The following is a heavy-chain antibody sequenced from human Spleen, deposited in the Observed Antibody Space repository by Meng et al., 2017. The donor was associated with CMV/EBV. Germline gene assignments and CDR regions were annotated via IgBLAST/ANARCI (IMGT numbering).Heavy chain of an antibody. CDR1: YY. Sequence: YYWAWIRQPPGKGLEWIGYIYYGGNTRYKSSLRSRISISVDTLNNHFSLNLNSVTAADTAAYYCARINGGDYDRMTGYYKGSGSFDPWGQGTLVTVSS. D-gene: IGHD3-9*01. J-gene: IGHJ5*02. CDR3: ARINGGDYDRMTGYYKGSGSFDP. CDR2: IYYGGNT. V-gene: IGHV4-61*03.